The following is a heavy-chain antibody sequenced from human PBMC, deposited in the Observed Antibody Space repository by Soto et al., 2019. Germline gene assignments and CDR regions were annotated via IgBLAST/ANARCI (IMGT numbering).Heavy chain of an antibody. CDR3: ARADTSWRKVVY. V-gene: IGHV4-61*01. J-gene: IGHJ4*02. Sequence: PSETLSLTCTVSGGSVSSGSYYCSWIRQPPGKGLEWIGHIYYSGSTNYNPSLKSRVTISVDTSKNQFSLKLSSVTAADTAVYYRARADTSWRKVVYWGQGTLVTVSS. CDR2: IYYSGST. CDR1: GGSVSSGSYY.